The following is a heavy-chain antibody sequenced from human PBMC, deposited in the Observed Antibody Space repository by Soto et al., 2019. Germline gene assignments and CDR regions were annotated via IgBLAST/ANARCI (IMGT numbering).Heavy chain of an antibody. CDR3: ARGGYSGYDPHVYYYGMDV. CDR2: INHSGSI. J-gene: IGHJ6*02. V-gene: IGHV4-34*01. Sequence: ETLSLTCAVYGGSVGGYYWSWVRQPPGKGLEWIGEINHSGSITYAPSLKSRVTMSVDTSKNQFSLRLSSVTAADTAVYYCARGGYSGYDPHVYYYGMDVWGQGTTVTVSS. D-gene: IGHD5-12*01. CDR1: GGSVGGYY.